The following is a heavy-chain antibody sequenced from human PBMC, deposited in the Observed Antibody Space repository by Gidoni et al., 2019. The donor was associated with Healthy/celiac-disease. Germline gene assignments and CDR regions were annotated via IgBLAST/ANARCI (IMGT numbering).Heavy chain of an antibody. J-gene: IGHJ4*02. CDR3: ARANYYDRSGYYVIDY. CDR2: IYYSGST. V-gene: IGHV4-30-4*01. Sequence: QVQLQESGPGLVKPSQTLSLTCTVSGGSISSGDYYWSWIRQPPGKGLEWIGYIYYSGSTYYNPPLKSRVTISVDTSKNQFSLKLSSVTAADTAVYYCARANYYDRSGYYVIDYWGQGTLVTVSS. D-gene: IGHD3-22*01. CDR1: GGSISSGDYY.